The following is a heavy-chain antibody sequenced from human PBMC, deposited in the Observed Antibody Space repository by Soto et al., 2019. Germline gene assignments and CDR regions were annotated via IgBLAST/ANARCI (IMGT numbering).Heavy chain of an antibody. CDR1: GYTFTSYG. J-gene: IGHJ5*02. Sequence: QVQLVQSGAEVKKPGASVKVSCKASGYTFTSYGISWVRQAPGQGLEWMGWISAYNGNTNYAQKLQGRVTMTTDTYKRTAHMELRRLSSDDAPVYYCASDRGGFGGNNWFDPWGQGTLVTVSS. CDR2: ISAYNGNT. D-gene: IGHD3-10*01. CDR3: ASDRGGFGGNNWFDP. V-gene: IGHV1-18*01.